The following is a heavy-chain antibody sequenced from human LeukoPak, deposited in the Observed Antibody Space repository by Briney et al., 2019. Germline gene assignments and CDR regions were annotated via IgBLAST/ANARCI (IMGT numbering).Heavy chain of an antibody. CDR1: GFTFSSYW. Sequence: GGSLRLSRAASGFTFSSYWMSWVRQAPGKGLEWVANIKQDGSEKYYVDSVKGRFTISRDNAKNSLYLQMNSLRAEDTAVYYCARDQGVIAAAGTLVDYWGQGTLVTVSS. CDR2: IKQDGSEK. D-gene: IGHD6-13*01. V-gene: IGHV3-7*01. J-gene: IGHJ4*02. CDR3: ARDQGVIAAAGTLVDY.